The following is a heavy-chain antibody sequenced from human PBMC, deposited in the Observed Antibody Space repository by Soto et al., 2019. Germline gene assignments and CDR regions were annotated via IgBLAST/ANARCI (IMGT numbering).Heavy chain of an antibody. CDR1: GFTFGDYA. Sequence: GRSLRLSCTASGFTFGDYAMSWVRQAPGKGLEWVGFIRSKAYGGTTEYAAAGKGRFSISREDSKSIAYLQMNRLKTEDTAVYYCARARWGSIDSDAFDIWGQGTMVAVSS. CDR3: ARARWGSIDSDAFDI. J-gene: IGHJ3*02. V-gene: IGHV3-49*04. D-gene: IGHD3-16*01. CDR2: IRSKAYGGTT.